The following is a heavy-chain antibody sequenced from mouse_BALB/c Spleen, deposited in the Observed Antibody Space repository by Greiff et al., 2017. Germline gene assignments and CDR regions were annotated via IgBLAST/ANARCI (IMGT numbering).Heavy chain of an antibody. J-gene: IGHJ4*01. V-gene: IGHV1-55*01. D-gene: IGHD2-1*01. Sequence: QVQLQQPGAELVKPGTSVKLSCKASGYNFTSYWINWVKLRPGQGLEWIGDIYPGSGSTNYNEKFKSKATLTVDTSSSTAYMQLSSLASEDSALYYCARFYPSVYYAMDYWGQGTSVTVSS. CDR1: GYNFTSYW. CDR3: ARFYPSVYYAMDY. CDR2: IYPGSGST.